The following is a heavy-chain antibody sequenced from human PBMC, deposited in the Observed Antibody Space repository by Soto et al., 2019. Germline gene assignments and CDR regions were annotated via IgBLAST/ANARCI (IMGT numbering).Heavy chain of an antibody. Sequence: EVKLLESGGGLVQPGGSLRLSCAASGFTFSSYAMSWVRQAPGKGLEWVSAISGSGGSTYYADSVKGRFTISRDNSKNTLYLQMNSLRAEDTAVYYCAKTVGVTMIVVADAFDIWGQGTMVTVSS. CDR1: GFTFSSYA. V-gene: IGHV3-23*01. J-gene: IGHJ3*02. CDR2: ISGSGGST. D-gene: IGHD3-22*01. CDR3: AKTVGVTMIVVADAFDI.